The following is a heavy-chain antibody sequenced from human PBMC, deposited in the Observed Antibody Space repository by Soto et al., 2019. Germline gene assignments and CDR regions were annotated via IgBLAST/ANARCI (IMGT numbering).Heavy chain of an antibody. CDR3: AKDLLGYCSSTSCYAGSDWFDP. D-gene: IGHD2-2*01. V-gene: IGHV3-30*04. Sequence: LRLSCAASGFTFSSYAMHWVRQAPGKGLEWVAIISYDGSNKYYADSVKGRFTISRDNSKNTLYLQMNSLRAEDTAVYYCAKDLLGYCSSTSCYAGSDWFDPWGQGTLVTVSS. CDR2: ISYDGSNK. CDR1: GFTFSSYA. J-gene: IGHJ5*02.